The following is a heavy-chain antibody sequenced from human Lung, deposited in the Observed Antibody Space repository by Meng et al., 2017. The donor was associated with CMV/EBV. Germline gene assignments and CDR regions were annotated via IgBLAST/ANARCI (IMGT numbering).Heavy chain of an antibody. CDR2: IYSTGSP. CDR1: GGSISSGGYY. CDR3: ARDRRITLFEVATVSGGMDV. V-gene: IGHV4-31*03. D-gene: IGHD3-3*01. J-gene: IGHJ6*02. Sequence: SETXSLXXTVSGGSISSGGYYWSWIRQHPGTGLEWIGNIYSTGSPYYNPSLKSRVTISVDTSNNQFSLKLTSVTAADTAVYYCARDRRITLFEVATVSGGMDVWGQGXTVTVSS.